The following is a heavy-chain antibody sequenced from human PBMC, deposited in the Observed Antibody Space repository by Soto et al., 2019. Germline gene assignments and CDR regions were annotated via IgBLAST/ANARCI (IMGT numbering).Heavy chain of an antibody. CDR2: ISGSGGST. D-gene: IGHD2-8*01. Sequence: GGSLRLSCAASGFTFSSYAMSWVRQAPGKGLEWVSAISGSGGSTYYADSVKGRFTISRDNSKNTLYLQMNSLRAEDTAVYYCAKSTQESTNGVYYFDYWGQGTLVTVSS. CDR3: AKSTQESTNGVYYFDY. V-gene: IGHV3-23*01. J-gene: IGHJ4*02. CDR1: GFTFSSYA.